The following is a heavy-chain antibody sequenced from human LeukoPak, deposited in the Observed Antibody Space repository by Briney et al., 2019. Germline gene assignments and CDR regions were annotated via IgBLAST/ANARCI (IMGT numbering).Heavy chain of an antibody. CDR2: ISSDGTSK. D-gene: IGHD6-19*01. J-gene: IGHJ5*02. Sequence: GGSLRLSCAASGFTFTNYAMHWVRQAPGKGLEWVAIISSDGTSKSFADSVKGRFTISRDNSKNIVYLEINSLRAEETAVYYCARQAVAGYNWFDPWGQGTLVTVSS. CDR1: GFTFTNYA. CDR3: ARQAVAGYNWFDP. V-gene: IGHV3-30-3*01.